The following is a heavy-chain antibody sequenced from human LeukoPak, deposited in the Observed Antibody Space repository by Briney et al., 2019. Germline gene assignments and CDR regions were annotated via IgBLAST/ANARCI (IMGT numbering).Heavy chain of an antibody. CDR3: ARRYCSSVSCQNWFDP. Sequence: GESLKISCKGSGYSFTSYWIGWVRQMPGKGLEWMGIINPGDSDTRYNPSFQGQVTISADKSISTAYLQWSSLKASDTAMYYCARRYCSSVSCQNWFDPWGQGILVTVSS. CDR2: INPGDSDT. CDR1: GYSFTSYW. J-gene: IGHJ5*02. D-gene: IGHD2-2*01. V-gene: IGHV5-51*01.